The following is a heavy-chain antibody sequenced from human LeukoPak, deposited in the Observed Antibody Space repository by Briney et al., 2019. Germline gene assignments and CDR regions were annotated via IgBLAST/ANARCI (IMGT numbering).Heavy chain of an antibody. CDR2: ISSSISYI. D-gene: IGHD6-13*01. CDR3: ARDQSTYSSSWLYYFDY. J-gene: IGHJ4*02. V-gene: IGHV3-21*01. Sequence: GGSLRLSCAASGFTFSSYSMTWVRQAPGKGLEWVSSISSSISYIYYADSVKGRITISRDNDKNSLYLQMNSLRAEDTAVYYCARDQSTYSSSWLYYFDYWGQGTLVTVSS. CDR1: GFTFSSYS.